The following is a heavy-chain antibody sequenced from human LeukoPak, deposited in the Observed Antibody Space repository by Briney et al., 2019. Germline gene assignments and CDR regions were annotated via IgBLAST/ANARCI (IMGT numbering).Heavy chain of an antibody. D-gene: IGHD3-22*01. V-gene: IGHV3-23*01. CDR3: AKTGGHYYDSSASYYPDY. CDR2: IGGSGGST. CDR1: GFIFSNYA. J-gene: IGHJ4*02. Sequence: GGSLRLSSAASGFIFSNYAMSWVRQAPGKGLEWVSAIGGSGGSTFYADSVKGRFTISRDNSRKTLYLQMNSLRAEDTAVYYCAKTGGHYYDSSASYYPDYWGQGTLVTVSS.